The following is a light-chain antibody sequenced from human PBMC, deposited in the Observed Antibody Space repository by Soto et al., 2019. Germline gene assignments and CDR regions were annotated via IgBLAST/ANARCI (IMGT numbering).Light chain of an antibody. CDR3: QQYNNWPPWT. CDR2: VAS. Sequence: EIVMTQSPATLSVSPGERATLSCRPSQSIGSNLAWYQQKPGQAPRLLIYVASTRATGVPARFSGGGSGTEFSLTISSLQSEDFAVYYCQQYNNWPPWTFGQGTKVEIK. CDR1: QSIGSN. J-gene: IGKJ1*01. V-gene: IGKV3-15*01.